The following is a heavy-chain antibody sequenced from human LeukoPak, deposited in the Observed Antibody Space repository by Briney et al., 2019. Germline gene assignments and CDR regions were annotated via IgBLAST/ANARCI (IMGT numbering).Heavy chain of an antibody. CDR2: ISYRGGST. J-gene: IGHJ6*02. Sequence: GGSLSLSCAASGFILRTYTMNWVRQTPGRGLEWVSSISYRGGSTYYTDSVKGRFSLSRHHTKNTLYLQMDSLRAEDTAGYYCERDQVPAAGKSGGSYDYHYGIGVWGQGTTVTVSS. CDR3: ERDQVPAAGKSGGSYDYHYGIGV. CDR1: GFILRTYT. D-gene: IGHD5-18*01. V-gene: IGHV3-21*01.